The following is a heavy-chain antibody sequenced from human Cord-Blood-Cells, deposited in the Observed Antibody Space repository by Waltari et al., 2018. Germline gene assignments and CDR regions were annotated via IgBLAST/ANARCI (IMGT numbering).Heavy chain of an antibody. J-gene: IGHJ4*02. CDR1: GGSFSGYS. CDR3: ARGELIAAAYYFDY. D-gene: IGHD6-13*01. Sequence: QVQLQQWGAGLFKPSETLSLTVAVYGGSFSGYSWSWIRPPPGKGLEWIGEINHSGSTNYNPSLKSRVTISVDTSKNQFSLKLSSVTAADTAVYYCARGELIAAAYYFDYWGQGTLVTVSS. V-gene: IGHV4-34*01. CDR2: INHSGST.